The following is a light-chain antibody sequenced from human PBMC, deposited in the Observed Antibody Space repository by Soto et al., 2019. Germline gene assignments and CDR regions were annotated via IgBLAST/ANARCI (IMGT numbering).Light chain of an antibody. V-gene: IGLV2-11*01. CDR2: DVS. J-gene: IGLJ3*02. CDR3: CSYAGSYTWV. Sequence: QSALTQPLSVSGSPGQSVTISCTGTSSDVGGYNYVSWYQQHPGKAPKLMIYDVSKRPSGVPDRFSGSKSANTASLTISGLQAEDEADYYCCSYAGSYTWVFGGGTQLTVL. CDR1: SSDVGGYNY.